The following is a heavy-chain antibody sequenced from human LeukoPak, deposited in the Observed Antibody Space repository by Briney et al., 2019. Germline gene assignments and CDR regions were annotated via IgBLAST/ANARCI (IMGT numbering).Heavy chain of an antibody. Sequence: PGGSLRLSCAASGSTFSSYKMNWVRQAPGKGLVWVSHISSTSGTIYYADSVKGRFTISRDNAKNSLYLQMNSLRDEDTAVYYCARGASYSGSYYFDYWGQGTLVTVSS. D-gene: IGHD1-26*01. CDR3: ARGASYSGSYYFDY. CDR2: ISSTSGTI. J-gene: IGHJ4*02. CDR1: GSTFSSYK. V-gene: IGHV3-48*02.